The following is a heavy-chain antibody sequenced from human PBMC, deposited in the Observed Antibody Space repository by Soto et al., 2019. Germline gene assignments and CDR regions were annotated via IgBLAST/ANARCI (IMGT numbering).Heavy chain of an antibody. V-gene: IGHV3-30-3*01. Sequence: PGGSLRLSCAASGFTFSSYAMHWVRQAPGKGLEWVAVISYDGSNKYYADSVKGRFTISRDNSKNTLYLQMNSLRAEDTAVYYCASLPTAGSSSSSVFDYWGQGTLVTVSS. J-gene: IGHJ4*02. CDR1: GFTFSSYA. CDR2: ISYDGSNK. CDR3: ASLPTAGSSSSSVFDY. D-gene: IGHD6-6*01.